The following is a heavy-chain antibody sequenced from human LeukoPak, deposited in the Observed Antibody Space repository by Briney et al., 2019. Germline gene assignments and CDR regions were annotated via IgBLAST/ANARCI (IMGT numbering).Heavy chain of an antibody. CDR1: GFTFSSYS. V-gene: IGHV3-48*01. CDR3: ARGSTYYDSSGQVPFDY. D-gene: IGHD3-22*01. CDR2: ISGSSSTI. J-gene: IGHJ4*02. Sequence: GGSLRLSCAASGFTFSSYSMNWVRQAPGKGLEWGSYISGSSSTIYYADTVKGRFTISRDNGKNTLYLQMNSLRAEDTAVYYCARGSTYYDSSGQVPFDYWGQGTLVTVSS.